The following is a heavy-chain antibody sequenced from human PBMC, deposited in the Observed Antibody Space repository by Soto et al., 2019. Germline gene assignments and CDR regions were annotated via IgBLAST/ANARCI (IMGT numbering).Heavy chain of an antibody. Sequence: GASVKVSCKASGYTFTSYYMHWVRQAPGQGLEWMGIINPSGGSTSYAQKFQGRVTMTRDTSTSTVYMELSSLRSEDTAVYYCARVSVPGEVKRPRFDYWGQGTLVTVSS. CDR2: INPSGGST. V-gene: IGHV1-46*01. CDR3: ARVSVPGEVKRPRFDY. J-gene: IGHJ4*02. CDR1: GYTFTSYY. D-gene: IGHD6-25*01.